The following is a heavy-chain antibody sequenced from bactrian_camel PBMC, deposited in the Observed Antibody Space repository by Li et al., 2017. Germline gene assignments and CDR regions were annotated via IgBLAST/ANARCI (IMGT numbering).Heavy chain of an antibody. CDR2: IAADGRT. V-gene: IGHV3S53*01. CDR1: GYTLPLH. Sequence: VQLVESGGGSVQAGGSLKLSCVGSGYTLPLHMAWFRRLPGQGREGVAAIAADGRTNYADSVEGRFTISRDGAKNVIVLQMGSLKPEDTGTYYCAADLVTDGPFLNDTEYYYWGRGTQVTVS. J-gene: IGHJ4*01. D-gene: IGHD1*01. CDR3: AADLVTDGPFLNDTEYYY.